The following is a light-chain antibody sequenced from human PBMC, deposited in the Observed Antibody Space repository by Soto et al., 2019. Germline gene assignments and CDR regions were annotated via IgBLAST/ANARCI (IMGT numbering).Light chain of an antibody. CDR2: RVS. V-gene: IGKV2-30*01. CDR1: QSLVESGGNTF. Sequence: DVVLTQSPLSLPVTLGQPASISCTSSQSLVESGGNTFLSWFHQRPGQSPRRLIYRVSTRDSGVPDRFSGSGSGTSFTLHISRVEAEDVGVYFCMHGTAMWTFGQGTKVDIK. CDR3: MHGTAMWT. J-gene: IGKJ1*01.